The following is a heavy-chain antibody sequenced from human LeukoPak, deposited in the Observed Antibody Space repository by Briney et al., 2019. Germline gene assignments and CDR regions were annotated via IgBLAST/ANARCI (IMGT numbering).Heavy chain of an antibody. J-gene: IGHJ6*04. V-gene: IGHV3-48*01. CDR3: ARDSGRYMDV. Sequence: GGSLRLSCAASGFTFSSHRMNWVRQAPGKGLEWVADISGSSDDIHYADSVTGRFTISRDNAKNSVYLQMNSLRVEDTAVYYCARDSGRYMDVWGKGTTVTVSS. CDR2: ISGSSDDI. D-gene: IGHD1-26*01. CDR1: GFTFSSHR.